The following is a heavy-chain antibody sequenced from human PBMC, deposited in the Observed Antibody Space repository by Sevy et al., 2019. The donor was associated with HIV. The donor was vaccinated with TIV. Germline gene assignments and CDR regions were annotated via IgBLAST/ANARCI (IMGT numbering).Heavy chain of an antibody. CDR3: ARDSKPYYDFWSHPSRSWYFDY. J-gene: IGHJ4*02. CDR2: IKQDGSEK. Sequence: GGSLRFSCAASGFTFSSYWMSWVRQAPGKGLEWVANIKQDGSEKYYVDSVKGRFTISRDNAKNSLYLQMNSLRAEDTAVYYCARDSKPYYDFWSHPSRSWYFDYWGQGTLVTVSS. D-gene: IGHD3-3*01. CDR1: GFTFSSYW. V-gene: IGHV3-7*01.